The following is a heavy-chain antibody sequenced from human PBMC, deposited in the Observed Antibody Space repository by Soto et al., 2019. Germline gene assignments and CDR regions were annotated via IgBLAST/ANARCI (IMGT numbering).Heavy chain of an antibody. V-gene: IGHV3-9*01. CDR1: GFTFDDYA. D-gene: IGHD3-22*01. Sequence: PGGSLRLSCAASGFTFDDYAMHWVRQAPGKGLEWVSGISWNSGSIGYADSVKGRFTISRDNAKNSLYLQMNSLRAEDTALYYCAKDDSSGYPAYYFDYWGQGTLVTVSS. J-gene: IGHJ4*02. CDR3: AKDDSSGYPAYYFDY. CDR2: ISWNSGSI.